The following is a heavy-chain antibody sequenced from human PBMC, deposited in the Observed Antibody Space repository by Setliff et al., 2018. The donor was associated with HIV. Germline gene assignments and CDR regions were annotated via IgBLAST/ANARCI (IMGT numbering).Heavy chain of an antibody. CDR1: GDSLSDYH. J-gene: IGHJ3*02. V-gene: IGHV4-59*08. CDR3: ARGLDSWSSHVFDM. CDR2: IFDNGKT. D-gene: IGHD6-6*01. Sequence: SETLSLTCTVSGDSLSDYHLSWIRQPPGKGLEWIGYIFDNGKTYYNPSLKSRVTISVDTSKNQISLRLSSVTAADTAVYYCARGLDSWSSHVFDMWGQGTMVTVSS.